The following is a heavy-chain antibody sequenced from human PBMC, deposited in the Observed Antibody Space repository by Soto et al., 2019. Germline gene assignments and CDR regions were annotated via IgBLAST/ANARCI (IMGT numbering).Heavy chain of an antibody. Sequence: QVQLVESGGGVVQPGRSLRLSCAASGFTFSNYGIHWVRQAPGKGLEWVAVISYDGSSKDYADSVKGRFTISRDNSKNTRYLQMNSLRIENTAVYDWEKDDGGTGSMFYSYYGVYVWGQGTAGTVSS. CDR3: EKDDGGTGSMFYSYYGVYV. V-gene: IGHV3-30*18. CDR1: GFTFSNYG. CDR2: ISYDGSSK. D-gene: IGHD3-16*01. J-gene: IGHJ6*02.